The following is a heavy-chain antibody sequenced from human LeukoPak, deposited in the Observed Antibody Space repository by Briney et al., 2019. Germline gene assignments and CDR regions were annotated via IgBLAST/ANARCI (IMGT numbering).Heavy chain of an antibody. D-gene: IGHD4-11*01. CDR3: AKDLTTLFLASDV. V-gene: IGHV3-30*18. CDR1: GXTFSAYG. CDR2: ISNDGDNK. Sequence: GGSLRLSCAASGXTFSAYGMQWVRQAPGKGLELVSVISNDGDNKYYANSVKSRFTISRDSSKNTLYLEMNSLRPEDTAVYSCAKDLTTLFLASDVWGLGTMVTVSS. J-gene: IGHJ3*01.